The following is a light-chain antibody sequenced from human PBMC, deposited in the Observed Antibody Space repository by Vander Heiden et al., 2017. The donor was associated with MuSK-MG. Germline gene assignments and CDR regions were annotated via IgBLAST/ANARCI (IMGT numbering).Light chain of an antibody. CDR1: TLGDKY. CDR2: QDS. J-gene: IGLJ2*01. V-gene: IGLV3-1*01. CDR3: QAWDSSVV. Sequence: SSELTQPPSVSVSPGQTASITCSGDTLGDKYACWYQQKPGQSPVLVIYQDSKRPSGIPERFSGSNSGNTATLTISGTQAMDEDDYYCQAWDSSVVFGGGTKLTVL.